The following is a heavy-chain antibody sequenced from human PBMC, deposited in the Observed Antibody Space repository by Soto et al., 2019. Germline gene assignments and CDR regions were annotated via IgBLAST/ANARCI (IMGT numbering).Heavy chain of an antibody. V-gene: IGHV3-11*01. CDR3: ARADCSGGSCYLFFDY. CDR2: ISSSGSTI. Sequence: TGGSLRLSCAASGFTFSDYYMSWIRQAPGKGLEWVSYISSSGSTIYYADSVKGRFTISRDNAKNSLYLQMNSLRAEDTAVYYCARADCSGGSCYLFFDYWGQGTLVTVSS. CDR1: GFTFSDYY. J-gene: IGHJ4*02. D-gene: IGHD2-15*01.